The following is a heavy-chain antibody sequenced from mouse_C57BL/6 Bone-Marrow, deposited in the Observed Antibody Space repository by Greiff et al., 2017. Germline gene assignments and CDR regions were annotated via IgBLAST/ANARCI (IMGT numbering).Heavy chain of an antibody. J-gene: IGHJ3*01. V-gene: IGHV1-81*01. CDR3: ARNYGYQDWFAY. CDR2: IYPRSGNT. CDR1: GYTFTSYG. Sequence: VQLVESGAELARPGASVKLSCKASGYTFTSYGISWVKQRTGQGLEWIGEIYPRSGNTYYNEKFKGKATLTADKSSSTAYMELRSLTSEDSAVYFCARNYGYQDWFAYWGQGTLVTVSA. D-gene: IGHD2-2*01.